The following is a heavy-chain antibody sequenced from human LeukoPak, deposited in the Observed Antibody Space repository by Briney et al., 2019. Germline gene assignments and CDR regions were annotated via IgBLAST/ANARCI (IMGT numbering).Heavy chain of an antibody. D-gene: IGHD6-13*01. Sequence: GGSLRLSWAASGXTFSSYGMHWVRQAPGKGLEWVAVIWYDGSNKYYADSVKGRFTISRDNSKNTLYLQMNSLRAEDTAVYYCARAAAADLGMDVWGQGTTVTVSS. J-gene: IGHJ6*02. CDR1: GXTFSSYG. V-gene: IGHV3-33*01. CDR2: IWYDGSNK. CDR3: ARAAAADLGMDV.